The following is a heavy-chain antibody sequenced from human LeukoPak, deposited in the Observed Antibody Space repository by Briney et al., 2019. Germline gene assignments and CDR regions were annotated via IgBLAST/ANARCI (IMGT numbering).Heavy chain of an antibody. V-gene: IGHV3-49*03. CDR1: GFTFGDYT. D-gene: IGHD1-1*01. J-gene: IGHJ4*02. CDR3: IRGGANSPFDY. CDR2: IRSKAYGGTT. Sequence: GGSLRLSCTVSGFTFGDYTMSWFRQAPGKGLEWVGFIRSKAYGGTTEDAASVKGRFTISRDDSKSIAYLQMNSLKTEDTAVYYCIRGGANSPFDYWGLGTLVTVSS.